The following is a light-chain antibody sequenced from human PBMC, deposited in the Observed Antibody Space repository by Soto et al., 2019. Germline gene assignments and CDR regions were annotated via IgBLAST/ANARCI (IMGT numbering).Light chain of an antibody. CDR3: QQSSYSPLT. CDR2: EAS. CDR1: QSVDNNY. V-gene: IGKV3-20*01. J-gene: IGKJ4*01. Sequence: EIVLTQSPGTLSLSPGERATLSCRASQSVDNNYLAWFQQKPGQAPRLLIYEASGRATGVPDRFGGTGSGTDFTLNISRVEPEDFAVYYCQQSSYSPLTCGGGTRVEMK.